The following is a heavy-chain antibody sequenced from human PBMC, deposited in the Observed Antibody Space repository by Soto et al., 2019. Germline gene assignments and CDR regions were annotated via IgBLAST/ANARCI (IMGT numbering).Heavy chain of an antibody. V-gene: IGHV6-1*01. J-gene: IGHJ4*02. CDR1: GDSVSSNSAA. Sequence: SQTLSLTCAISGDSVSSNSAAWNWIRHSPSRGLEWLGRTYYRSQWFNDYAVSMRSRITIKADTTKNQFSLQVNSATPEDTAVYYCATWRFDQWGQGTPVTVS. CDR2: TYYRSQWFN. CDR3: ATWRFDQ.